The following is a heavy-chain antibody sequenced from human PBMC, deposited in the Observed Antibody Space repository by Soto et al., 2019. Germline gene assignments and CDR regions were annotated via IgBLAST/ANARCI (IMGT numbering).Heavy chain of an antibody. CDR1: GFTFSSYW. Sequence: GGSLRLSCAASGFTFSSYWMSWVRQAPGKGLEWVANIKQDGSDKHYVDSVKGRFTISRDNAKGSLYLQMDSLRVEDTAVYYCAQGDTLWFDPWGQGTLVTVSS. CDR3: AQGDTLWFDP. V-gene: IGHV3-7*05. J-gene: IGHJ5*02. D-gene: IGHD5-18*01. CDR2: IKQDGSDK.